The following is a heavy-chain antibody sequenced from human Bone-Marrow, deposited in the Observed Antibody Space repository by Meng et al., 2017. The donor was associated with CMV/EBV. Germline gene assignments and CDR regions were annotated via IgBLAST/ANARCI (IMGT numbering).Heavy chain of an antibody. CDR3: ARDLNYSSSWSDAFDI. CDR2: IKQDGSEK. D-gene: IGHD6-13*01. Sequence: GESLKISCAASGFTFSSYWMSWVRQAPGKGLEWVANIKQDGSEKYYVDSVKGRFTISRDNAKNSRYLQMNSLRAEDTAVYYCARDLNYSSSWSDAFDIWGQGTMVTVAS. CDR1: GFTFSSYW. V-gene: IGHV3-7*01. J-gene: IGHJ3*02.